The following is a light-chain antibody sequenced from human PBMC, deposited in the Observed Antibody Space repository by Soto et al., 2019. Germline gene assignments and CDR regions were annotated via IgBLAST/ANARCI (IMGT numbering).Light chain of an antibody. CDR2: VVS. Sequence: QSVLTQPPSASGSPGQSVTISCTGTSSDVGGYNYVSWYQQHPGKTPKFWIFVVSRRPSGVPDRFSGSKSGNTASLTVSGLQADDEADYYCSSYAGSNNPVIFGGGTKLTVL. CDR3: SSYAGSNNPVI. V-gene: IGLV2-8*01. J-gene: IGLJ2*01. CDR1: SSDVGGYNY.